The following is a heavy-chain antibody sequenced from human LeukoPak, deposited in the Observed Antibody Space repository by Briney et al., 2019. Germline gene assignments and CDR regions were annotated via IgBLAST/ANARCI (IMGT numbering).Heavy chain of an antibody. D-gene: IGHD2-2*01. Sequence: GGSLRLSCTASGFTFGDYAMSWFRQAPGKGLEWVSAISGSGGTTYYADSVKGRFTISRDNSKNTLYLQLSSLRAEDTAVYYCAKPIPVPDSWGQGTLVTVSS. CDR2: ISGSGGTT. J-gene: IGHJ4*02. CDR3: AKPIPVPDS. V-gene: IGHV3-23*01. CDR1: GFTFGDYA.